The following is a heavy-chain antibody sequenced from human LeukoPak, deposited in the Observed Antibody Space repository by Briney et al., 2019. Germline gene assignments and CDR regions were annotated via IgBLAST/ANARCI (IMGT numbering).Heavy chain of an antibody. D-gene: IGHD6-13*01. Sequence: SETLSLTCTVSGGSISSYYWSWFRQPPGKGLEWIGYIYYSGSTNYNPSLKSRVTISVDTSKNQFSLKLSSVTAADTAVYYCARARGGWQQQALDYWGQGTLVTVSS. CDR3: ARARGGWQQQALDY. V-gene: IGHV4-59*01. CDR1: GGSISSYY. CDR2: IYYSGST. J-gene: IGHJ4*02.